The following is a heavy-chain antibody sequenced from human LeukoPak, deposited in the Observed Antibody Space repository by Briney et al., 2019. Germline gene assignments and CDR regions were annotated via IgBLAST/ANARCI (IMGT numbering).Heavy chain of an antibody. CDR1: GFTFSSYA. V-gene: IGHV3-23*01. D-gene: IGHD3-10*01. Sequence: SGGSLRLSCAASGFTFSSYAMSWVRQAPGKGLEWVSGISYSGGSTYSADSVKGRFTISRDNSKNTLYLQMNSLRAEDTAVYYSAKGRGYGSGSYYPPPSDYWGQGTLVTVSS. CDR3: AKGRGYGSGSYYPPPSDY. J-gene: IGHJ4*02. CDR2: ISYSGGST.